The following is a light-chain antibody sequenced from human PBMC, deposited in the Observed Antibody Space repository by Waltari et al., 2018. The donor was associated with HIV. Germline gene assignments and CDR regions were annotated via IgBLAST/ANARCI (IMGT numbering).Light chain of an antibody. Sequence: SYLLTQPPSVPVAPGQAARVTCGGNNIGGKSVHWYRQKLGQAPVLVVFDDVERPSGMSDRISGSNSGNTATLIISRADVGDEAEYYCQVWDRTSDHFVFGPGTTVTVL. CDR2: DDV. CDR1: NIGGKS. V-gene: IGLV3-21*02. CDR3: QVWDRTSDHFV. J-gene: IGLJ1*01.